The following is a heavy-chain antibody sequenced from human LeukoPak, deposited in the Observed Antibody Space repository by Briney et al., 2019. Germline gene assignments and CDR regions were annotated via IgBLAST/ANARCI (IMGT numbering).Heavy chain of an antibody. V-gene: IGHV3-21*01. CDR3: ASTLIAVAGGFDP. CDR2: ISSSSSYI. CDR1: GFTFSSYS. J-gene: IGHJ5*02. D-gene: IGHD6-19*01. Sequence: GGSLRLSCAASGFTFSSYSMNWVRQAPGKGLEWVSSISSSSSYIYYADSVKGRFTISRDNAKNSLYLRMNSLRAEDTAVYYCASTLIAVAGGFDPWGQGTLVTVSS.